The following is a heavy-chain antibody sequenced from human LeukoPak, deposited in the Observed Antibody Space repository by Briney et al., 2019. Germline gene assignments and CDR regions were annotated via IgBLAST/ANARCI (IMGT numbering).Heavy chain of an antibody. V-gene: IGHV1-69*01. CDR1: GGTFSSYA. D-gene: IGHD2-21*02. CDR2: IIPIFGTA. Sequence: SVKVSCKASGGTFSSYAISWVRQAPGHGLEWMGGIIPIFGTANYAQKFQGRVTITADESTSTAYMELSSLRSEDTAVYYCARGRQHIVVVTDFDYWGQGTLVTVSS. J-gene: IGHJ4*02. CDR3: ARGRQHIVVVTDFDY.